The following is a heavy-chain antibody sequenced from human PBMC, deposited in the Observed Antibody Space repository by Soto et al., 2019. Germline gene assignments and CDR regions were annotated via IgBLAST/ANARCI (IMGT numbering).Heavy chain of an antibody. D-gene: IGHD6-13*01. CDR3: ARDSIAAAGTDY. V-gene: IGHV1-69*13. Sequence: SVKVSCKASGGTFSSYAISWVRQAPGQGLEWMGWINAGNGNTKYSQKFQGRLTITADASTSTAYMELSSLRSEDTAMYYCARDSIAAAGTDYWGQGTLVTVSS. J-gene: IGHJ4*02. CDR2: INAGNGNT. CDR1: GGTFSSYA.